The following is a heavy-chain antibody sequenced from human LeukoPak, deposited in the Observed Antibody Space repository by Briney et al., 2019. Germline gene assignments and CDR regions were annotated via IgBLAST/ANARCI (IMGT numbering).Heavy chain of an antibody. CDR3: ARDEGYYFDY. V-gene: IGHV3-30*03. CDR1: GFTFSSYG. J-gene: IGHJ4*02. CDR2: ISYDGSNT. Sequence: PGRSLRLSCAASGFTFSSYGMHWVRQAPGKGLEWVAVISYDGSNTYYADSVKGRFTISRDNSKNMLYLQMSSLRAEDTAVYYCARDEGYYFDYWGQGTLVTVSS.